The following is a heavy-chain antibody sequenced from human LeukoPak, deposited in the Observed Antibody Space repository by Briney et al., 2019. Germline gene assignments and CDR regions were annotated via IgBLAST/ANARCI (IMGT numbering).Heavy chain of an antibody. J-gene: IGHJ4*02. CDR1: GDSVSSNSAA. D-gene: IGHD6-13*01. CDR3: ARTPRGGQQLVPGRNKQISRDRFFDY. CDR2: TYYRSKWYN. Sequence: SQTLSLTCAISGDSVSSNSAAWNWIRQSPSRGLEWLGRTYYRSKWYNDYAVSVKSRITIKPDTSKNQFSLQLSSVTAADTAVYYCARTPRGGQQLVPGRNKQISRDRFFDYWGQGTLVTVSS. V-gene: IGHV6-1*01.